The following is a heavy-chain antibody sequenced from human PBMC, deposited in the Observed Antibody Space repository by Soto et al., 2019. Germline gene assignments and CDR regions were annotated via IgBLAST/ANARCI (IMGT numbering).Heavy chain of an antibody. V-gene: IGHV3-48*01. CDR1: GFTFSSYA. CDR3: ASPLKAFDI. J-gene: IGHJ3*02. CDR2: ISSSSSTI. Sequence: GGSLRLSCAASGFTFSSYAMSWVRQAPGKGLEWVSYISSSSSTIYYADSVKGRFTISRDNAKNSLYLQMNSLRAEDTAVYYCASPLKAFDIWGQGTMVTVSS.